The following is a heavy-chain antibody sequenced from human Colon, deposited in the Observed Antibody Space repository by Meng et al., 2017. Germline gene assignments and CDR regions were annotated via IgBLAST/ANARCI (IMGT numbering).Heavy chain of an antibody. V-gene: IGHV1-58*01. Sequence: SVKVSCKASGFTFTSSAVQWVRQARGQRLEWIGWIVVGSGNTNYAQKFQERVTITRDMSTSTAYMELSSLRSEDTAVYYCAAAGVQYYDFWSGYYPFDYWGHGTRVTVSS. J-gene: IGHJ4*01. CDR3: AAAGVQYYDFWSGYYPFDY. D-gene: IGHD3-3*01. CDR2: IVVGSGNT. CDR1: GFTFTSSA.